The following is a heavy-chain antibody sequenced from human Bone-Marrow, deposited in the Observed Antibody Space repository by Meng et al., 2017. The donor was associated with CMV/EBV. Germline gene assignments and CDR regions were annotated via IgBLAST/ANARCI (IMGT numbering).Heavy chain of an antibody. V-gene: IGHV3-30*02. CDR1: GFTFSSYG. D-gene: IGHD2-2*01. CDR3: AKDLAPASYRGYYYYGKDV. CDR2: IRYDGSNK. J-gene: IGHJ6*02. Sequence: GGSLRLSCAASGFTFSSYGMHWVRQAPGKGLEWVAFIRYDGSNKYYADSVKGRFTISRDNSKNTLYLQMNSLRAEDTAVYYCAKDLAPASYRGYYYYGKDVWGQGTTVTVSS.